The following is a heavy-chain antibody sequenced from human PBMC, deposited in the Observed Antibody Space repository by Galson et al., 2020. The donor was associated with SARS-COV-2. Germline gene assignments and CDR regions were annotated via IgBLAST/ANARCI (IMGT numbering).Heavy chain of an antibody. CDR1: GFTFSSYA. V-gene: IGHV3-30-3*01. D-gene: IGHD1-26*01. CDR2: ISYDGSNK. Sequence: GESLKISCAASGFTFSSYAMHWVRQAPGKGLEWVAVISYDGSNKYYADSVKGRFTISRDNSKNTLYLQMNSLRAEDTAVYYCARSYSGSYYYGMDVWGQGTTVTVSS. J-gene: IGHJ6*02. CDR3: ARSYSGSYYYGMDV.